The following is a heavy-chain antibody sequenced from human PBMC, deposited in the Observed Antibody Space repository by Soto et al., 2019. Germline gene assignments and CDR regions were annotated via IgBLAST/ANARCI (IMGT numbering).Heavy chain of an antibody. Sequence: PSETLSLTCTFSGGSISSYYWSWIRQPPGKGLEWIGYIYYSGSTNYNPSLKSRVTISVDTSKNQFSLKLSSVTAADTAVYYCARVYNWNDVGFDWFDPWGQGTLVTAPQ. J-gene: IGHJ5*02. CDR2: IYYSGST. CDR1: GGSISSYY. D-gene: IGHD1-1*01. CDR3: ARVYNWNDVGFDWFDP. V-gene: IGHV4-59*01.